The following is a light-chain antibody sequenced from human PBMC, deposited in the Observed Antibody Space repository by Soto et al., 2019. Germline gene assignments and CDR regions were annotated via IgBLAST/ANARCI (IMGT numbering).Light chain of an antibody. CDR3: QHRANWPLT. Sequence: EIVLTQSPATLSLSPGERATLSCRASQSLSRSLAWYQQKPGQAPRLLIYDALNRATGIPARFSGSGSGTDFTLTISSLEPEDFALYYCQHRANWPLTFGGGTRVEI. V-gene: IGKV3-11*01. CDR2: DAL. CDR1: QSLSRS. J-gene: IGKJ4*01.